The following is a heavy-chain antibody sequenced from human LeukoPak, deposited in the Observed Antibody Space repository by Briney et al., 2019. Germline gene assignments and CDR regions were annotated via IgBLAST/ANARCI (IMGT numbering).Heavy chain of an antibody. CDR3: ARDSHHSYCSSTSCYNGAFDI. Sequence: ASVKVSCKASGGTFSSYAISWVRQAPGQGLEWMGGIIPIFGTANYAQKFQGRVTITADESTSTAYMELSSLRSEDTAVYYCARDSHHSYCSSTSCYNGAFDIWGQGTMVTVSS. CDR1: GGTFSSYA. J-gene: IGHJ3*02. CDR2: IIPIFGTA. D-gene: IGHD2-2*02. V-gene: IGHV1-69*01.